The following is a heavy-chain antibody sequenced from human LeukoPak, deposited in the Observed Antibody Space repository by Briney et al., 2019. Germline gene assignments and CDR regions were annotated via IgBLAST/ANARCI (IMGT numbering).Heavy chain of an antibody. J-gene: IGHJ4*02. Sequence: ASVKVSCKASGNTFNSYGISWVRQAPGQGPEWMGWISGYNGNTNYAQKFQGRVTMTTDTSTSTVYMELRSLRSDDTAVYYCARDFHYSGSGSYYHAIAYWGQGTPVTVSS. CDR3: ARDFHYSGSGSYYHAIAY. D-gene: IGHD3-10*01. V-gene: IGHV1-18*01. CDR2: ISGYNGNT. CDR1: GNTFNSYG.